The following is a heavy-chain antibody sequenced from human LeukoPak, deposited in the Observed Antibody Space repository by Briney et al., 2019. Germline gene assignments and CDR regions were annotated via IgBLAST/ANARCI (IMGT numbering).Heavy chain of an antibody. V-gene: IGHV1-46*01. CDR1: GYTFPSYF. CDR2: INPTGGST. D-gene: IGHD6-6*01. J-gene: IGHJ4*02. CDR3: ARAAARRFDY. Sequence: ASVKVSCKASGYTFPSYFMHWVRQAPGQGLEWMGIINPTGGSTTYAQKFQGRVTMTRDTSTSTVYMELSSLRSDDTAVYYCARAAARRFDYWGQGTLVTVSS.